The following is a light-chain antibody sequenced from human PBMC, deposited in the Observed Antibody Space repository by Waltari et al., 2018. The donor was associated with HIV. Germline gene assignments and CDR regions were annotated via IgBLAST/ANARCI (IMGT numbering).Light chain of an antibody. CDR2: ENN. V-gene: IGLV1-51*02. CDR1: ISNVGNNY. Sequence: QSVLTQPPSVSAAPGQKGSISCSGGISNVGNNYVSWYQQLPGTAPKLLMYENNKRPSGIPDRFSGSKSGTSATLDITGLQTGDEADYYCGTWDSSLSTYVFGSGTKVTAL. CDR3: GTWDSSLSTYV. J-gene: IGLJ1*01.